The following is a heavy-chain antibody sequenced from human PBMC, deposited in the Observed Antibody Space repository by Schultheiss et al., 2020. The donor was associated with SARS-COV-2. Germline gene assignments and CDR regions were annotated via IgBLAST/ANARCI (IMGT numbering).Heavy chain of an antibody. CDR1: GASVSIGSYF. Sequence: SETLSLTCAVSGASVSIGSYFWSWVRQSPGKGLEWIGNIFYSGITNYNPSLETRVTISLDTSKNHFSLELRSVSAADTAMYYCASEGSWNSGWFDPWGQGTLVTVSS. D-gene: IGHD1-7*01. CDR2: IFYSGIT. J-gene: IGHJ5*02. CDR3: ASEGSWNSGWFDP. V-gene: IGHV4-61*03.